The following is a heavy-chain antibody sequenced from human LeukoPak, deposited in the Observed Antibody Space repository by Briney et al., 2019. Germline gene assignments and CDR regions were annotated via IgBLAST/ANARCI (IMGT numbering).Heavy chain of an antibody. CDR2: IYHSGST. V-gene: IGHV4-4*02. CDR1: GGSISSSNW. CDR3: ARIRYCSGGSCERHFDY. Sequence: SGTLSLTCAVSGGSISSSNWWSWVRQPPGKGLEWIGEIYHSGSTNYNPSLKSRVTISEDKSKNQFSLKLSSVTAADTAVYYCARIRYCSGGSCERHFDYWGQGTLVTVSS. D-gene: IGHD2-15*01. J-gene: IGHJ4*02.